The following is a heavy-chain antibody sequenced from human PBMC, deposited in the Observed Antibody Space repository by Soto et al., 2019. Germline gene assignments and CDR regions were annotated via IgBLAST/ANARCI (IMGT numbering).Heavy chain of an antibody. J-gene: IGHJ4*02. V-gene: IGHV3-48*02. Sequence: GGSLRLSCVASGFTVGDYSMNWVRQAPGKGLEWISYMRVRNGAIYYAESVKGRFLISTDTAKNSLYLQMNSLRDEDTAVYYCARDHMWAFDYWGQGSLVTVSS. CDR1: GFTVGDYS. CDR3: ARDHMWAFDY. D-gene: IGHD1-26*01. CDR2: MRVRNGAI.